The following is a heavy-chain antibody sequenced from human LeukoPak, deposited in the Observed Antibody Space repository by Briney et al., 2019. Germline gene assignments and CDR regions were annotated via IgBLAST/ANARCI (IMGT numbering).Heavy chain of an antibody. V-gene: IGHV3-53*01. CDR3: AKKKGPRGDGDPIDY. CDR1: GFSVSDNS. D-gene: IGHD4-17*01. CDR2: IYGGDST. J-gene: IGHJ4*02. Sequence: GGSLRLSCAASGFSVSDNSMSWVRQAPGKGLEWISVIYGGDSTYYADSVKGRFTLSRDNSKNTLYLQLNRLRVEDTAVYYCAKKKGPRGDGDPIDYWGQGSLVTVSS.